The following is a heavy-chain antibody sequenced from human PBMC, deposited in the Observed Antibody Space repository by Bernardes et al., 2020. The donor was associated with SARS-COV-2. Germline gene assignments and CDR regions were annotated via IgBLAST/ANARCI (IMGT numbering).Heavy chain of an antibody. J-gene: IGHJ6*03. V-gene: IGHV4-59*01. CDR2: IYYSGST. CDR3: ARVPHCTGGVCYFGYYMDV. Sequence: SETLSLTCTVSGGSISSYYWSWIRQPPGKGLEWIGYIYYSGSTKYNPSLKSRVTISVDTSKNQFSLKLSPVTAADTAVYYCARVPHCTGGVCYFGYYMDVWGKGTTGTVSS. CDR1: GGSISSYY. D-gene: IGHD2-8*02.